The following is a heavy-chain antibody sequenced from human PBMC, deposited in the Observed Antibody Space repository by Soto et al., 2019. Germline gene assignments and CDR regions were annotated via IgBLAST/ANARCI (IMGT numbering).Heavy chain of an antibody. D-gene: IGHD2-21*01. CDR1: GGTFTNYD. V-gene: IGHV1-69*01. CDR2: IIPLFGSP. J-gene: IGHJ4*02. Sequence: QVQLVQSGTELQKPGSSVKLSCKTSGGTFTNYDISWVRQAPGQGLEWMGGIIPLFGSPHYSPKFEGRVTITADEVSTTAQLELSSLRFDDTAVYFCAWTLAFCGGNCYLPNFDTWGQGTLVIVSS. CDR3: AWTLAFCGGNCYLPNFDT.